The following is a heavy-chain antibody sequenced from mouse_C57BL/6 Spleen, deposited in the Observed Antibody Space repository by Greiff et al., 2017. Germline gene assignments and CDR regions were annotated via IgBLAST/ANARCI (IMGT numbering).Heavy chain of an antibody. CDR1: GFNIKDYY. CDR3: ARAPPDGYYPPFDY. D-gene: IGHD2-3*01. V-gene: IGHV14-2*01. Sequence: EVQGVESGAELVKPGASVKLSCTASGFNIKDYYMHWVKQRTEQGLEWIGRIDPEDGETKYAPKFQGKATITADTSSNTAYLQLSSLTSEDTAVYYCARAPPDGYYPPFDYWGQGTTLTVSS. J-gene: IGHJ2*01. CDR2: IDPEDGET.